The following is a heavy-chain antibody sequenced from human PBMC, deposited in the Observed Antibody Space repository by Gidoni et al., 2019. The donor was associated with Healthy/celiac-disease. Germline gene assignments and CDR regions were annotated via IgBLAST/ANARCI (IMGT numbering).Heavy chain of an antibody. D-gene: IGHD5-18*01. Sequence: QVQLVQSGAEVKKPGSSVQVSCKASGGTFSSYAISWVRQAPGQGLEWMGGIIPIFGTANYAQKFQGRVTITAEKSTSTAYMELSSLRSEDTAVYYCARARRGYSYGVYYYYYYMDVWGKGTTVTVSS. CDR1: GGTFSSYA. J-gene: IGHJ6*03. V-gene: IGHV1-69*06. CDR3: ARARRGYSYGVYYYYYYMDV. CDR2: IIPIFGTA.